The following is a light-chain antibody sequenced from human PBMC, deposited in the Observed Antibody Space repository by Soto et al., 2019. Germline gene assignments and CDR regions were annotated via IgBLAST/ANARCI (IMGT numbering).Light chain of an antibody. Sequence: QSALTQPPSASGSPGQSVTISCTGSSSNIGAGYDVHWYQQLPGTAPKLLIYGNSNRPSGVPDRFSGSKSGTSASLAITGLQAEDEADYYCQSYDSSLSGHVFGTGTKVTVL. CDR2: GNS. CDR3: QSYDSSLSGHV. V-gene: IGLV1-40*01. J-gene: IGLJ1*01. CDR1: SSNIGAGYD.